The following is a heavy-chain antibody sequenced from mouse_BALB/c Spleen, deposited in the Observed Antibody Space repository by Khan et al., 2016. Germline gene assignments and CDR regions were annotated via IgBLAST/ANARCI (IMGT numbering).Heavy chain of an antibody. CDR3: NGLRPAWFAY. Sequence: EVQLQESGAELVRSGASVKLSCTASGFNIKDYYMHWVKQRPEQGLEWIGWIDPENGDTEYAPKFQGKATMTADTSSNTAYLQLSSLTSEDTAVDYCNGLRPAWFAYWGHETLVTVSA. J-gene: IGHJ3*01. CDR2: IDPENGDT. D-gene: IGHD2-4*01. CDR1: GFNIKDYY. V-gene: IGHV14-4*02.